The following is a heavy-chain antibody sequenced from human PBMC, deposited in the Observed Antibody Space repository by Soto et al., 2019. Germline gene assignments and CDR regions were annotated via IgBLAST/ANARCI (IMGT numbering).Heavy chain of an antibody. V-gene: IGHV4-39*01. D-gene: IGHD3-16*02. J-gene: IGHJ5*02. CDR2: IYYSGST. Sequence: SETLSLTCTVSGGSISSSSYYWGWIRQPPGKGLEWIGSIYYSGSTYYNPSLKSRVTISVDTSKNQFSLKLSSVTAADTAVYYCATVSLSITFGGVIVLGWFDPWGQGTLVTVSS. CDR1: GGSISSSSYY. CDR3: ATVSLSITFGGVIVLGWFDP.